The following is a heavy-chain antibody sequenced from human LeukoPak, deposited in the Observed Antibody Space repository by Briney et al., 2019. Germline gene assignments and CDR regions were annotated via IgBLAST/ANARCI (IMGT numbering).Heavy chain of an antibody. CDR1: GFTFSSYS. J-gene: IGHJ3*02. CDR3: ARVVAVAGRALHI. D-gene: IGHD6-19*01. CDR2: ISSSSSYI. Sequence: GGSLRLSCAASGFTFSSYSMNWVRQAPGKGLEWVSSISSSSSYIYYADSVKGRFTISRDNAKNSLYLQMNSLRAEDTAVYYCARVVAVAGRALHIWGQGTMVTVSS. V-gene: IGHV3-21*01.